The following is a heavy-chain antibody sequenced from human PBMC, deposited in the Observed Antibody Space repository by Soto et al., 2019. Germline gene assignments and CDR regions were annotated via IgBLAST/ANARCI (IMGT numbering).Heavy chain of an antibody. CDR2: IIPILGIA. D-gene: IGHD2-2*01. V-gene: IGHV1-69*02. CDR3: ASQGGYCSSTSCFPGWFDP. J-gene: IGHJ5*02. Sequence: QVQLVHSGAEVKKPGSSVKVSCKASGGTFSSYTISWVRQAPGQGLEWMGRIIPILGIANYAQKFQGRVMITADKSTSTAYMELSSLRSEDTAVYYCASQGGYCSSTSCFPGWFDPWGQGTLVTVSS. CDR1: GGTFSSYT.